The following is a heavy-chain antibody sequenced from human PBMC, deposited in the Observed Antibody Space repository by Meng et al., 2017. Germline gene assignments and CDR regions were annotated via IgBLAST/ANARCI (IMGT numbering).Heavy chain of an antibody. CDR3: ARGDIVATKFAFDI. D-gene: IGHD5-12*01. V-gene: IGHV4-39*07. CDR2: IYYSGST. CDR1: GGSISSSSYY. Sequence: GSLRLSCTVSGGSISSSSYYWGWIRQPPGKGLEWIGSIYYSGSTYYNPSLKSRVTISVDTSKNQFSLKLSSVTAADTAVYYCARGDIVATKFAFDIWGQGTMVTVSS. J-gene: IGHJ3*02.